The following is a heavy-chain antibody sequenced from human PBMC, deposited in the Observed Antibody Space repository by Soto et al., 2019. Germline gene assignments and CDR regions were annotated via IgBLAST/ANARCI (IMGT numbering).Heavy chain of an antibody. D-gene: IGHD6-6*01. V-gene: IGHV1-46*01. CDR3: ARQESGASYSSSSRSLDY. J-gene: IGHJ4*02. Sequence: AASVKVSCKASGYTFTSYYMHWVRQAPGQGLEWMGIINPSGGSTSYAQKFQGRVTMTRDTSTSTVYMELSSLRSEDTAVYYCARQESGASYSSSSRSLDYWGQGTLVTVSS. CDR1: GYTFTSYY. CDR2: INPSGGST.